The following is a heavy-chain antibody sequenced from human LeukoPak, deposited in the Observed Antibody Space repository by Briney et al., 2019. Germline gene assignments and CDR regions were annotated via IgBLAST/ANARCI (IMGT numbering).Heavy chain of an antibody. CDR3: VSFYETY. CDR1: GFTFSSYA. CDR2: INSDGSWT. Sequence: GGSLRPSCAASGFTFSSYAMHWVRQAPGKGLVWVSHINSDGSWTSYADSVKGRFTISKDNAKNTVYLQMNSLRAEDTAVYYCVSFYETYWGRGTLVTVSS. D-gene: IGHD2/OR15-2a*01. V-gene: IGHV3-74*01. J-gene: IGHJ4*02.